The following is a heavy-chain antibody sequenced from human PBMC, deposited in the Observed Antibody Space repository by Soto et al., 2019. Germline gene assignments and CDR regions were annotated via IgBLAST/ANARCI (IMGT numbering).Heavy chain of an antibody. CDR3: AHLAWKEMWPRAPVVN. Sequence: GPTLVNPTQTLTLTCTFSGFSLSTSGVGVGWIRQPPGKALEWLGIIFWDDDKRYRPSLKRRLSITKDTSKNQLVLTLTNMDPVDTATYYCAHLAWKEMWPRAPVVNWGQGTPVTVSS. CDR2: IFWDDDK. CDR1: GFSLSTSGVG. D-gene: IGHD1-1*01. V-gene: IGHV2-5*02. J-gene: IGHJ4*02.